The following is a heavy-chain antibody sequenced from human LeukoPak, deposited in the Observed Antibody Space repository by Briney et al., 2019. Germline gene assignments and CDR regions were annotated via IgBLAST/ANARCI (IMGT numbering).Heavy chain of an antibody. J-gene: IGHJ5*02. Sequence: PSETLSLTCSVSGDSISSARNYWGWIRQSPGKGLEWLASIYSSGSTHSNPSLKSRVTISVDTSKNQFSLKLSSVTAADTAVYYCARDGNSGFDPWGQGTLVTVSS. D-gene: IGHD4-23*01. CDR3: ARDGNSGFDP. CDR1: GDSISSARNY. CDR2: IYSSGST. V-gene: IGHV4-39*07.